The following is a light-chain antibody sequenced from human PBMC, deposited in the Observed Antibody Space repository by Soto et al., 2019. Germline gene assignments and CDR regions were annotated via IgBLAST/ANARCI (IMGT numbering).Light chain of an antibody. J-gene: IGKJ2*01. CDR2: GAS. Sequence: IVMTQTTLSLSASPGHRTSISCKSSQSLLRSDGMSSLYWYLQKPGQSPQLLIYGASTLHSGVPDRFSGSGSGTDFTLNISRVEADDVGVYYCKQRINLPDTFGQGTKLEIK. CDR3: KQRINLPDT. CDR1: QSLLRSDGMSS. V-gene: IGKV2D-29*02.